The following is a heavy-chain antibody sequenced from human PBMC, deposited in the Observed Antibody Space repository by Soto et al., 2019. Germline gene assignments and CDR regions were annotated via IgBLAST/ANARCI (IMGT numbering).Heavy chain of an antibody. Sequence: QVQLVESGGGVVQPGRSLRLSCAASGFTFSSYAMHWVRQAPGKGLEWVAVISYDGSNKYYADSVKGRFTISRDNSKNTLYLQMNSLRAEDTAVYYCARDPIAAAGLASHEGFDPWGQGTLVTVSS. CDR2: ISYDGSNK. V-gene: IGHV3-30-3*01. D-gene: IGHD6-13*01. CDR3: ARDPIAAAGLASHEGFDP. CDR1: GFTFSSYA. J-gene: IGHJ5*02.